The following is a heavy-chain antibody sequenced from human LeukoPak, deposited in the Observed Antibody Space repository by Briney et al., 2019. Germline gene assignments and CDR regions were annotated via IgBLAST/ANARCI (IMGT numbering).Heavy chain of an antibody. D-gene: IGHD6-13*01. CDR3: ARNGRAAAVGTVTPLNWFDP. CDR2: ISGSGGST. V-gene: IGHV3-23*01. Sequence: PGGSLRLSCAASGFTFSSYAMSWVRQAPGKGLEWVSAISGSGGSTYYADSVKGRFTISRDNSKNTLYLQMNSLRAEDTAVYYCARNGRAAAVGTVTPLNWFDPWGQGTLVTVSS. J-gene: IGHJ5*02. CDR1: GFTFSSYA.